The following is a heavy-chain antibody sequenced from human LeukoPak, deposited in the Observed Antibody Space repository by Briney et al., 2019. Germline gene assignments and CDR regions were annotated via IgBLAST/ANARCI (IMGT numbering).Heavy chain of an antibody. CDR2: IYAGGGT. V-gene: IGHV3-53*01. Sequence: GGSLRLSCAASGFTVSTNYMTWVRQAPGKGLEWLSIIYAGGGTSYADSVKGRFTISRDSSENTPYLQVNSLRPEDTAVYYCARRAPGTTATFDYWGQGTLVTVSA. CDR3: ARRAPGTTATFDY. CDR1: GFTVSTNY. D-gene: IGHD1-1*01. J-gene: IGHJ4*02.